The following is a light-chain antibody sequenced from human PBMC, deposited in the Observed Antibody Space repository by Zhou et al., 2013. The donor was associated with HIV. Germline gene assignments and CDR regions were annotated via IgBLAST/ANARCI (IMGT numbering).Light chain of an antibody. J-gene: IGKJ4*01. V-gene: IGKV1-5*01. Sequence: DIQMTQSPSTLSASVGDRVTITCRASQSVNSWLAWYQQKPGNAPKLLIYAASSLQGGVPSRFSGSGSGTDFTLTISSLQPEDCATYYCQQGDTLPITFGGGTKVEIK. CDR3: QQGDTLPIT. CDR1: QSVNSW. CDR2: AAS.